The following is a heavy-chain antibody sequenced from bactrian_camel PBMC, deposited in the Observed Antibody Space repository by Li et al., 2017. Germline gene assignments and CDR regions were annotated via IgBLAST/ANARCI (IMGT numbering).Heavy chain of an antibody. V-gene: IGHV3S40*01. CDR1: GFTFGDSD. J-gene: IGHJ4*01. D-gene: IGHD2*01. Sequence: VQLVESGGGSVQTGETLRLSCTASGFTFGDSDMGWHRQAPGKGPEWVSRINSGGGTTAYADSVKGRFTISRDNAKNTVYLQMNSLKSEDTALYYCAKALGGGNYYTGEYNYWGQGTQVTVS. CDR3: AKALGGGNYYTGEYNY. CDR2: INSGGGTT.